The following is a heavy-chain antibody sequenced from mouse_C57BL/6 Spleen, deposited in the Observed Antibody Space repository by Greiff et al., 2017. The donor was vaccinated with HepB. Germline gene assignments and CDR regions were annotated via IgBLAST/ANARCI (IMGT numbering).Heavy chain of an antibody. D-gene: IGHD1-1*01. CDR2: IYPRSGNT. V-gene: IGHV1-81*01. Sequence: VKLVESGAELARPGASVKLSCKASGYTFTSYGISWVKQRTGQGLEWIGEIYPRSGNTYYNEKFKGKATLTADKSSSTAYMELRSLTSEDSAVYFCARTHYYGSSPYYFDYWGQGTTLTVSS. J-gene: IGHJ2*01. CDR1: GYTFTSYG. CDR3: ARTHYYGSSPYYFDY.